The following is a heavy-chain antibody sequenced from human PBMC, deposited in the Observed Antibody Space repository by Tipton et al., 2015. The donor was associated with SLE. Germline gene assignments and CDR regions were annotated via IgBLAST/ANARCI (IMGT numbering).Heavy chain of an antibody. J-gene: IGHJ4*02. Sequence: TLSLTCNVSGGSINSGFFSWSWVRQPPGKGLEWIGYIYHGGRTYYNPSLQSRVSISVDSSKNHFSLRLSSVTAADTAVYYCARLRNLLDYWGQGTLVTVSS. CDR1: GGSINSGFFS. CDR3: ARLRNLLDY. V-gene: IGHV4-30-2*01. CDR2: IYHGGRT. D-gene: IGHD1-14*01.